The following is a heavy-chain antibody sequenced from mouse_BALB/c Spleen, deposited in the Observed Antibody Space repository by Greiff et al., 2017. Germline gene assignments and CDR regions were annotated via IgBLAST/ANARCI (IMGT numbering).Heavy chain of an antibody. Sequence: EVQVVESGGGLVQPGGSRKLSCAASGFTFSSFGMHWVRQAPEKGLEWVAYISSGSSTIYYADTVKGRFTISRDNPKNTLFLQMTSLRSEETAMYYCASTGLRLYAMDYWGQGTSVTVSS. CDR1: GFTFSSFG. CDR3: ASTGLRLYAMDY. CDR2: ISSGSSTI. D-gene: IGHD3-1*01. V-gene: IGHV5-17*02. J-gene: IGHJ4*01.